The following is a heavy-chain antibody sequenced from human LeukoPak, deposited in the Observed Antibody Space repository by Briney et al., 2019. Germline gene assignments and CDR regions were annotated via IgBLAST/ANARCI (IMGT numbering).Heavy chain of an antibody. D-gene: IGHD3-9*01. CDR2: IRDNGGDT. Sequence: PGGSLRLSCAASGFTFSTNAMSWVRQATGKGLEWVSAIRDNGGDTHYADSVKVRFTISTDSSKNTLYLQMHSLRAEDTAVYYCAKFGFLTVYDAFHIWGQGTMVTVSS. CDR3: AKFGFLTVYDAFHI. V-gene: IGHV3-23*01. J-gene: IGHJ3*02. CDR1: GFTFSTNA.